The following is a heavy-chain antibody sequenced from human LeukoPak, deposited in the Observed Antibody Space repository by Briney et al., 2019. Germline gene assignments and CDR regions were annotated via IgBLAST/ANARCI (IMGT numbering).Heavy chain of an antibody. V-gene: IGHV1-69*05. CDR1: GGTFSSYA. D-gene: IGHD3-3*01. CDR3: ARGGDFWSGLNWFDP. CDR2: IIPIFGTA. Sequence: SVTVSYKASGGTFSSYAISWVRQAPGQGLEWMGGIIPIFGTANYAQKFQGRVTITTDESTSTAYMELSSLRSEDTAVYYCARGGDFWSGLNWFDPWGQGTLVTVSS. J-gene: IGHJ5*02.